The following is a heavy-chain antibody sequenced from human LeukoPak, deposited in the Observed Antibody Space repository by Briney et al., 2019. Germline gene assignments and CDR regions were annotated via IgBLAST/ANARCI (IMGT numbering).Heavy chain of an antibody. CDR2: IKQDGSEK. V-gene: IGHV3-7*01. CDR1: GFTFSSYW. Sequence: GGSLRLSCVASGFTFSSYWMTWVRQAPGKGLEWVANIKQDGSEKYYVDSVEGRFTISRDNAKNSLYLQMSSLRAEDTAVYYCARRYYYDSSGYHRTDFMDVWGKGTTVTVSS. D-gene: IGHD3-22*01. CDR3: ARRYYYDSSGYHRTDFMDV. J-gene: IGHJ6*03.